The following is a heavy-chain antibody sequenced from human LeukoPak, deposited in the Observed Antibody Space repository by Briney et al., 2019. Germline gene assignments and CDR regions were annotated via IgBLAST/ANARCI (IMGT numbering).Heavy chain of an antibody. CDR2: FYHGGST. V-gene: IGHV4-38-2*02. Sequence: SETLSLTCTVSGYSISTGYYWDWIRQPPGKGLEWIGTFYHGGSTYYNPSLKSRVTISVDTSKNQFSLNLASVTAADTAVYCCARLNYYDDAPGGDFDLWGRGTLVTVSS. D-gene: IGHD3-22*01. J-gene: IGHJ2*01. CDR1: GYSISTGYY. CDR3: ARLNYYDDAPGGDFDL.